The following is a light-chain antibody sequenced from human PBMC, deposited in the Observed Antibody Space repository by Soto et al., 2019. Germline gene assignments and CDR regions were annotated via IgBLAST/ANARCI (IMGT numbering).Light chain of an antibody. CDR2: LEGSGSY. Sequence: QSVLTQSSSASASLGSSVKLTCTLSSGHSSYIIAWHQQQPGKAPRYLMKLEGSGSYNEGSGVPDRFSGSSSGADRYLTISNLQFEDEADYYCETWDSDTHTVFGGGTKRTVL. CDR1: SGHSSYI. V-gene: IGLV4-60*02. CDR3: ETWDSDTHTV. J-gene: IGLJ3*02.